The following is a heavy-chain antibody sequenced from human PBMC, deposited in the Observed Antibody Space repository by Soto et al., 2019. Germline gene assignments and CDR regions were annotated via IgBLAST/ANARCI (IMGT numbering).Heavy chain of an antibody. D-gene: IGHD5-18*01. J-gene: IGHJ4*02. CDR1: GLTFSSYW. CDR3: ARVNKGIQLWSPFDY. Sequence: GGSLRLSCAASGLTFSSYWMSWVRQAPGKGLEWVANIKQDGSEKYYVDSVKGRFTISRDNAKNSLYLQMNSLRAEDTAVYYCARVNKGIQLWSPFDYWGQGTLVTVSS. V-gene: IGHV3-7*03. CDR2: IKQDGSEK.